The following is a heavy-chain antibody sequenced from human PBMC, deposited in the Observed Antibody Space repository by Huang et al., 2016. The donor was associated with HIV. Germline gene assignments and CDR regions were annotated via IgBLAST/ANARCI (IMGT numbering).Heavy chain of an antibody. Sequence: QVQLVQSGAEVKKPGASVKVSCKASGYTFPSYGSSWGRQAPGQGLEWSGGISAYNGNTNYAQKLEGRVTMATDTSTSTAYMELRSLRSDDTAVYYCARARGYYYYGMDVWGQGTTVTVSS. CDR3: ARARGYYYYGMDV. CDR2: ISAYNGNT. J-gene: IGHJ6*02. V-gene: IGHV1-18*04. CDR1: GYTFPSYG.